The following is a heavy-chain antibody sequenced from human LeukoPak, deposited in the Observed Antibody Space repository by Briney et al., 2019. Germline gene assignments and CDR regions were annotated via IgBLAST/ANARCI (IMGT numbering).Heavy chain of an antibody. V-gene: IGHV3-23*01. Sequence: GGSLRLSCAASGFTFSRYGMNWVRQAPGKGLEWVSIISGSGDRTYYADSVKGRFTISRDNSKNTMYLQMNSLRVEDTAVYYCAKNLDTYYYYYMDVWGKGTTVTVSS. J-gene: IGHJ6*03. D-gene: IGHD5-18*01. CDR3: AKNLDTYYYYYMDV. CDR2: ISGSGDRT. CDR1: GFTFSRYG.